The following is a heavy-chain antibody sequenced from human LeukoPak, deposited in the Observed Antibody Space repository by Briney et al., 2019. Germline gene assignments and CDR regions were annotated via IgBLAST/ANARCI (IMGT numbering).Heavy chain of an antibody. V-gene: IGHV3-30*03. CDR1: GFAFSTYS. D-gene: IGHD6-13*01. CDR2: ISYDGSNK. J-gene: IGHJ4*02. CDR3: ASRIATAGSVDY. Sequence: GGSLRLSCAASGFAFSTYSMNWVRQAPGKGLEWVAVISYDGSNKYYADSVKGRFTISRDNSKNTLHLQMNTLRAEDTAVYYCASRIATAGSVDYWGQGTLVTVSS.